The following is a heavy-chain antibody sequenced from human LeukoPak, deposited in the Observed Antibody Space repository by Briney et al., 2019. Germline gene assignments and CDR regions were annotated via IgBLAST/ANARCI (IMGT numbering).Heavy chain of an antibody. J-gene: IGHJ5*02. Sequence: GGSLRLSCAASGFTFSSYAMSWVRQAPGKGLEWVSAISGSGGSTYYADSVKGRFTISRDTSKNTLYLQMNSLGAEDTAVYYCAKGRYSGSYYNWFDPWGQGTLVTVSS. CDR2: ISGSGGST. CDR1: GFTFSSYA. CDR3: AKGRYSGSYYNWFDP. V-gene: IGHV3-23*01. D-gene: IGHD1-26*01.